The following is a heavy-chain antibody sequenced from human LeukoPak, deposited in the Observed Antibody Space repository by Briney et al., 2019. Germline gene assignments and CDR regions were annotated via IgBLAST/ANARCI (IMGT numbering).Heavy chain of an antibody. V-gene: IGHV1-69*13. J-gene: IGHJ4*02. Sequence: GASVKVPCKASGYTFTGYYMHWVRHAPGQGLEWMGGIIPIFGTANYAQKFQGRVTITADESTSTAYMELSSLRSEDTAVYYCARGTTVTLTLDYWGQGTLVTVSS. D-gene: IGHD4-17*01. CDR1: GYTFTGYY. CDR2: IIPIFGTA. CDR3: ARGTTVTLTLDY.